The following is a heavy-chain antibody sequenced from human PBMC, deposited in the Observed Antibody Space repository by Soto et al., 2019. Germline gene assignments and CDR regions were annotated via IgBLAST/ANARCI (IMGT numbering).Heavy chain of an antibody. CDR3: ARGATRDNMMESP. CDR2: IYSVGTT. V-gene: IGHV3-53*02. D-gene: IGHD3-16*01. CDR1: GFTVSSYY. J-gene: IGHJ5*02. Sequence: EVQLVETGGGLIQPGGSLRLSCAATGFTVSSYYMSWVRQAPGQGLEWVSVIYSVGTTYYADSVKGRFTISRDDSKNTLYLQMNNVRVEDTAVYYCARGATRDNMMESPWGQGTLVTVSS.